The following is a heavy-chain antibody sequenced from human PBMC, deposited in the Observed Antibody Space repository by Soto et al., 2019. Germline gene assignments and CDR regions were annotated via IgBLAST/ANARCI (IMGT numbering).Heavy chain of an antibody. Sequence: QVQLVQSGAEVKKPGSSVKVSCKASGGTFSNYPISWVRQAPGQGLEWMGGIIPIFGTVNYAQKFQGRVTIAADESTSTAYMETSSLRSEDTAVYYCASGNQRGLQLLYFGLWGRGTLVTVSS. CDR1: GGTFSNYP. D-gene: IGHD5-12*01. V-gene: IGHV1-69*12. CDR3: ASGNQRGLQLLYFGL. J-gene: IGHJ2*01. CDR2: IIPIFGTV.